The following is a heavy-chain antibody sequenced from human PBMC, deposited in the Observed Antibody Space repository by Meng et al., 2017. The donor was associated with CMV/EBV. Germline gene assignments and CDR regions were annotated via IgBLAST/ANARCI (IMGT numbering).Heavy chain of an antibody. J-gene: IGHJ3*01. CDR2: ISGRSSTI. Sequence: GGSLRPSCAASGFTFSNHGMNWVRQAPGKGLEWVSYISGRSSTIYYADSVKGRFTISRDNAKNSLYLQMNSLRVEDTAVNYCARAVRVRGLAFDVWGQGTMVTVSS. V-gene: IGHV3-48*03. D-gene: IGHD3/OR15-3a*01. CDR1: GFTFSNHG. CDR3: ARAVRVRGLAFDV.